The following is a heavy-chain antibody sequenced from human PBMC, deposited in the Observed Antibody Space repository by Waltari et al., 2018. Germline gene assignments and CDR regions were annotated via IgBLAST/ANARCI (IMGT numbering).Heavy chain of an antibody. Sequence: QLQLQESGPGLVKPSETLSLTCTVSGGSISSRSYYWGWIRPPPGKGLEWIGSIYYSGSTYYNPSLKSRVTISVDTSKNQFSLKLSSVTAADTAVYYCALSIAVAAQGGNFDYWGQGTLVTVSS. CDR1: GGSISSRSYY. CDR3: ALSIAVAAQGGNFDY. D-gene: IGHD6-19*01. J-gene: IGHJ4*02. CDR2: IYYSGST. V-gene: IGHV4-39*01.